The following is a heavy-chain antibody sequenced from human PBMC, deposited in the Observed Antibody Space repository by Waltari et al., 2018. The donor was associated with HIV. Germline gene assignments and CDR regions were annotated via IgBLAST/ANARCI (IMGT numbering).Heavy chain of an antibody. CDR1: GFTFSNYW. V-gene: IGHV3-7*01. Sequence: EMQLVESGGGLVQPGGSLRLSCAASGFTFSNYWMGGGRQATGKGLEWVANIKQDGSEKYYVDSVKGRFTISRDNAKNSLYLQMNSLRAEDTAVYYCAAGFNYWGQGTLVTVSS. J-gene: IGHJ4*02. CDR3: AAGFNY. CDR2: IKQDGSEK. D-gene: IGHD3-10*01.